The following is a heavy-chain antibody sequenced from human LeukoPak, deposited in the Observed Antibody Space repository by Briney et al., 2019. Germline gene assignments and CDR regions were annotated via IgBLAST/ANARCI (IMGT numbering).Heavy chain of an antibody. D-gene: IGHD6-19*01. Sequence: PSETLSLTCAVYGESFSGYYWSWIRQPPGKGLEWIGEINHSGSTNYNPSLKSRVTISVDTSKNQFSLKLSSVTAADTAVYYCARRRQQWLVSGAFDIWGQGTMVTVSS. V-gene: IGHV4-34*01. CDR1: GESFSGYY. CDR2: INHSGST. CDR3: ARRRQQWLVSGAFDI. J-gene: IGHJ3*02.